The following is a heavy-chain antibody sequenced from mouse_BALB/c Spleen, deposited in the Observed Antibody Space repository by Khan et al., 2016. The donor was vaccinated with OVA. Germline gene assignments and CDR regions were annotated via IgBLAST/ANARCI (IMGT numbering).Heavy chain of an antibody. CDR2: IWGDGST. Sequence: VELVESGPGLVAPSQSLSITCTVSGFSLTSYGVGWVRQPPGKGLEWLGVIWGDGSTNYHSALISRLNINKDNSKSQVFLKLNSLQTDDTATYYCALYYYGRAWFAYGGQGTLVTVSA. D-gene: IGHD1-1*01. V-gene: IGHV2-3*01. CDR3: ALYYYGRAWFAY. J-gene: IGHJ3*01. CDR1: GFSLTSYG.